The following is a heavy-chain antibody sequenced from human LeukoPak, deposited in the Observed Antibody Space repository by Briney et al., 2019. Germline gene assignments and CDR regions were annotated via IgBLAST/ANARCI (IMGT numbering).Heavy chain of an antibody. CDR1: GYTFTSYG. D-gene: IGHD2-2*02. J-gene: IGHJ4*02. CDR3: ARDERRYCSSTSCYTSFDY. V-gene: IGHV1-18*01. CDR2: ISAYNGNT. Sequence: EASVKVSCKASGYTFTSYGISWVRQAPGQGLEWMGWISAYNGNTNYAQKLQGRVTMTTDTSTSTAYMELRSLRSDDTAVYYCARDERRYCSSTSCYTSFDYWGQGTLVTVSS.